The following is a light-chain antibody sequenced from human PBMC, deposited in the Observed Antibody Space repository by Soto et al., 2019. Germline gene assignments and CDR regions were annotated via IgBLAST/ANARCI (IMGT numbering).Light chain of an antibody. V-gene: IGLV2-8*01. CDR2: EVN. CDR3: SSYAGGNNFVV. Sequence: QSALTQPPSASGSPGQSVTISCTGTSSDVGGYIYVSWYQHHPGKAPKVMIYEVNKRPSGVPDSFSGSKSGNTSSLTVSGLQAEDEADYYCSSYAGGNNFVVFGGGTKLTVL. J-gene: IGLJ2*01. CDR1: SSDVGGYIY.